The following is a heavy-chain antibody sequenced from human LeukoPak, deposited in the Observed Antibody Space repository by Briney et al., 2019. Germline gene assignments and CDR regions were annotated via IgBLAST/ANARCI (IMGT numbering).Heavy chain of an antibody. CDR3: AKWVPAMAAIDY. D-gene: IGHD5-18*01. Sequence: GGSLRLSCAASGFPFSSYSLNWVRQAPGKGLEWVSYINSVSSVISYADSVKGRFTISRDNSKNTLYLQMNSLRAEDTAVYYCAKWVPAMAAIDYWGQGTLVTVSS. J-gene: IGHJ4*02. V-gene: IGHV3-48*01. CDR1: GFPFSSYS. CDR2: INSVSSVI.